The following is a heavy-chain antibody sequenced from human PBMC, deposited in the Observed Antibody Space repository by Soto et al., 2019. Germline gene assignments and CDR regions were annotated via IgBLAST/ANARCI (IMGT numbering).Heavy chain of an antibody. CDR1: GFTFSSYG. Sequence: QVQLVESGGGVVQPGRSLRLSCAASGFTFSSYGMHWVRQAPGKGLEWVAVIWYDGSNKYYADSVKGRFTISRDNSKNTLYLQMNSLRAEDTAVYYCARCGRVRGVIPLGYWGQGTLVTVSS. CDR3: ARCGRVRGVIPLGY. V-gene: IGHV3-33*01. J-gene: IGHJ4*02. D-gene: IGHD3-10*01. CDR2: IWYDGSNK.